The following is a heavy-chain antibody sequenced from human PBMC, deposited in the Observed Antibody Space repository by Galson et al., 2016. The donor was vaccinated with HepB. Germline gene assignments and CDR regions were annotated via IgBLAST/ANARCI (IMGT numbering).Heavy chain of an antibody. V-gene: IGHV3-23*01. CDR2: ISASGANT. J-gene: IGHJ4*02. D-gene: IGHD3-22*01. CDR1: GFTFSNYA. CDR3: GKGCSGYYWCF. Sequence: SLRLSCAPSGFTFSNYAMGWVRQAPGKGLEWVSGISASGANTYYTDSVKGRFTISRDNSKNTLYLQVSNLGADDTAVYYCGKGCSGYYWCFWGQGTPVTVAA.